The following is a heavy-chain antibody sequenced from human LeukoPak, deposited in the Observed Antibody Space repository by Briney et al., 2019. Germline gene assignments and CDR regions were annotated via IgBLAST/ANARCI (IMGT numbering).Heavy chain of an antibody. V-gene: IGHV3-30*02. D-gene: IGHD3-10*01. CDR3: AKDGEYYYGSGSYYVDWFDP. CDR2: IRYDGSIK. CDR1: GFTFSSYG. Sequence: GGSLRLSCAASGFTFSSYGMHWVRQAPGKGLKWVAFIRYDGSIKYYSDSVKGRFTISRDNSKNTLYLQMNSLRAEDTAVYYCAKDGEYYYGSGSYYVDWFDPWGQGTLVTVSS. J-gene: IGHJ5*02.